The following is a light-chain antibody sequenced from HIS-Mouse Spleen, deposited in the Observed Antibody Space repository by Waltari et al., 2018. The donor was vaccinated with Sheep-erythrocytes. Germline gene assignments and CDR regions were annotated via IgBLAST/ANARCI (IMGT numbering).Light chain of an antibody. Sequence: QSALTQPRSVSGSPGQSVTISCTGTSSDVGGYNYVSWYQQHPGKAPKLMIYDGSKRAAGVPDRFGGYKSGNTASLTSSGRRAEDEADYCCCYDAGSYNHVFATGTKVTVL. J-gene: IGLJ1*01. CDR1: SSDVGGYNY. CDR2: DGS. CDR3: CYDAGSYNHV. V-gene: IGLV2-11*01.